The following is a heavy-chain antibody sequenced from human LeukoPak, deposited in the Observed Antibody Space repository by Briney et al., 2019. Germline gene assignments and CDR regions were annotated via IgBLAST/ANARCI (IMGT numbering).Heavy chain of an antibody. V-gene: IGHV4-31*03. J-gene: IGHJ5*02. CDR3: ARYSSTLTGGWFDP. CDR1: GGSISSGGYY. CDR2: IYYSGST. Sequence: PSETLSLTCTVSGGSISSGGYYWSWIRQHPGKGLEWIGYIYYSGSTYYNPSLKSRVTISVDTSKNQFSLKLSSVTAADTAVYYCARYSSTLTGGWFDPWGQGTLATVSS. D-gene: IGHD6-13*01.